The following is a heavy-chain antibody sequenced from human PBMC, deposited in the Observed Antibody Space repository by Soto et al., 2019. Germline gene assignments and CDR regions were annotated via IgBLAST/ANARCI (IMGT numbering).Heavy chain of an antibody. CDR1: GGSISSSSYY. J-gene: IGHJ4*02. CDR3: ARGYCSSTSCLNY. CDR2: IYYSGST. D-gene: IGHD2-2*01. V-gene: IGHV4-39*01. Sequence: QLQLQESGPGLVKPSETLSLTCTVSGGSISSSSYYWGWIRQPPGKGLEWIGSIYYSGSTYYNPSLKSRVTISVDTSKNQFSLKLSSVTAADTAVYYCARGYCSSTSCLNYWGQGTLVTVSS.